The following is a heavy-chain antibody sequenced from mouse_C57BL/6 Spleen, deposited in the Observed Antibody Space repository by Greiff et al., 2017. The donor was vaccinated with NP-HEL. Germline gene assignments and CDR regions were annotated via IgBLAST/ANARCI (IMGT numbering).Heavy chain of an antibody. V-gene: IGHV7-3*01. CDR3: ARYIKDGYYPSFDY. CDR1: GFTFTDYY. D-gene: IGHD2-3*01. Sequence: EVQGVESGGGLVQPGGSLSLSCAASGFTFTDYYMSWVRQPPGKALEWLGFIRNKANGYTTESSASVKGRFTISRDNSQSILYLQMNALRAEDSATYYCARYIKDGYYPSFDYWGQGTTLTVSS. CDR2: IRNKANGYTT. J-gene: IGHJ2*01.